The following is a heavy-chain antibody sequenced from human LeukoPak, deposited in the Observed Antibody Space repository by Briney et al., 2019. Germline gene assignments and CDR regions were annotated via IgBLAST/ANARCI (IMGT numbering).Heavy chain of an antibody. D-gene: IGHD3-9*01. CDR1: GYTFTSYY. CDR3: ARSGGYYDILWGQTISYYFDY. V-gene: IGHV1-46*01. Sequence: ASVKVSCKASGYTFTSYYMHWVRQAPGQGLEWMEIINPSGGSTSYAQKVQRRVTMTRDTATSTVYMELSSLRSEDTAVYYCARSGGYYDILWGQTISYYFDYWGQGTLVTVSS. CDR2: INPSGGST. J-gene: IGHJ4*02.